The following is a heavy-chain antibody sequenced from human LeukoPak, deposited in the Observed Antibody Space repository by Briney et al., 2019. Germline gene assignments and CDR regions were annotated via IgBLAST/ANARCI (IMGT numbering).Heavy chain of an antibody. CDR2: ISWSSGTI. Sequence: ALRLSCTASGFTFDDYGFHWVRQAPGKGLEWVSSISWSSGTIRYADSVKGRFTISRDNSKNTVDLQMNSLRAEDTALYYCTKGLGVVIDFLLFDSWGQGTLVTVSS. J-gene: IGHJ4*02. D-gene: IGHD3-3*01. CDR3: TKGLGVVIDFLLFDS. CDR1: GFTFDDYG. V-gene: IGHV3-9*01.